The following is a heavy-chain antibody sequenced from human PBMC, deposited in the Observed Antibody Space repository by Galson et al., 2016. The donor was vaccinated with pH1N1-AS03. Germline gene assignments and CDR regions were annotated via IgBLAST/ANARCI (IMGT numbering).Heavy chain of an antibody. J-gene: IGHJ4*02. V-gene: IGHV3-64*01. Sequence: SLRLSCAASGFTLGKYGMHWVRQAPGKGLEFVSAFSSIGGRTFYANSVKGRFIVSRDTSKNTLSLQMGSLKIEDTAVYYCARDDSGYAYWGQGTPVTVSS. CDR3: ARDDSGYAY. CDR2: FSSIGGRT. D-gene: IGHD5-12*01. CDR1: GFTLGKYG.